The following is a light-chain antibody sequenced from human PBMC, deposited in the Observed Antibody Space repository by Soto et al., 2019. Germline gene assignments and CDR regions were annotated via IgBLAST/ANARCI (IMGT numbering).Light chain of an antibody. CDR1: IRDVSGYNF. V-gene: IGLV2-14*03. J-gene: IGLJ1*01. CDR3: SSYTSSNTYV. Sequence: QSVLTKPASVSRSHGQSSTISYTGTIRDVSGYNFVSWYQQYPGKAPKLMIYDVSNRPSGVSNRFSGSKSSNTASLTISGLQAEDEADYYCSSYTSSNTYVFGAGTKVTVL. CDR2: DVS.